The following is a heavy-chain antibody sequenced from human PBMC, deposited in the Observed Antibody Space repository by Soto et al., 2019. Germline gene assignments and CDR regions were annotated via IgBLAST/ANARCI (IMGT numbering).Heavy chain of an antibody. Sequence: PGGSQRLSCAAVGFTVSGNYMTWVRLAPGKGLEWVSLVYSGGATHYAASVKGRFTISTHSSQNTLFLQMNSLRTEDTATYYCVRGRYGSEIHWGQGTKVTVSS. CDR3: VRGRYGSEIH. J-gene: IGHJ4*02. V-gene: IGHV3-53*04. CDR2: VYSGGAT. D-gene: IGHD3-10*01. CDR1: GFTVSGNY.